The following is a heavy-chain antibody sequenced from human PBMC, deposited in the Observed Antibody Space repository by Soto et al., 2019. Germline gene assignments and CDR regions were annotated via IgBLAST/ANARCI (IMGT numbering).Heavy chain of an antibody. CDR3: ARIGQLLVVPYMDV. V-gene: IGHV2-26*01. Sequence: SGPTLVNPTETLTLTCTVSGFSLSNARMGVSWIRQPPGKALEWLAHIFSNDEKSYSTSLKSRLTISKDTSKSQVVLSMTNMGPVDTATYYCARIGQLLVVPYMDVWGKGTTVTV. D-gene: IGHD5-18*01. CDR2: IFSNDEK. CDR1: GFSLSNARMG. J-gene: IGHJ6*03.